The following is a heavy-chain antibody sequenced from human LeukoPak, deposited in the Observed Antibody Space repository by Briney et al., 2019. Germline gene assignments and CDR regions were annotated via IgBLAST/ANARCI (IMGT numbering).Heavy chain of an antibody. CDR3: AKDHASWWGSSGWYIDY. CDR1: GYTFTSYG. J-gene: IGHJ4*02. CDR2: ISAYNGNT. D-gene: IGHD6-19*01. V-gene: IGHV1-18*01. Sequence: AASVKVSCKASGYTFTSYGISWVRQAPGQGLEWMGWISAYNGNTNYAQKLQGRVTMTTDTSTSTAYMELRSLRSDDTAVYYCAKDHASWWGSSGWYIDYWGQGTLVTVSS.